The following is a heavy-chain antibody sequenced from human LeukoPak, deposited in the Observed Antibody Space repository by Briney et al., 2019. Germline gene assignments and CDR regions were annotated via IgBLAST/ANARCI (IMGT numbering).Heavy chain of an antibody. CDR2: ISSSGTTI. CDR1: GVTFSSYE. CDR3: ARKYCSTTSCLFDN. Sequence: GGSLRLSCAASGVTFSSYEMNWVRQAPGQGLQWVSDISSSGTTIYYADSVKGRFTISRDNAKNSLYLQMNSLRAEDTAVYYCARKYCSTTSCLFDNWGQGTLVTVSS. V-gene: IGHV3-48*03. J-gene: IGHJ4*02. D-gene: IGHD2-2*01.